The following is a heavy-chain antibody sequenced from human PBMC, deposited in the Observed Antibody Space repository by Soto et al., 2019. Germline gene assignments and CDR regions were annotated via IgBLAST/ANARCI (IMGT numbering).Heavy chain of an antibody. J-gene: IGHJ4*02. CDR2: IKPDGSQT. V-gene: IGHV3-7*05. Sequence: GGSLRLSCVASGFTFTNLWMTWVRQAPGKGLEWVANIKPDGSQTYYVDSVKGRFTISRDNAKNSLYLQMNSLRAEDTAFYYCARTAVNDYRGQGTLVTVSS. D-gene: IGHD4-17*01. CDR3: ARTAVNDY. CDR1: GFTFTNLW.